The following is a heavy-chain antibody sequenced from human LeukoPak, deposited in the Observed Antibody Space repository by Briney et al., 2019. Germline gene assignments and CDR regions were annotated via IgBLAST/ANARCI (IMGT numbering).Heavy chain of an antibody. Sequence: ASVKVSCKASGYTFTGYYMHWVRQAPGQGLEWMGRINPNSGGTNYAQKFQGRVTMTRDTSISTAYMELGSLTSEDTALYYCARAHTSAPGTLFDYWGQGTLVTVSS. V-gene: IGHV1-2*06. CDR1: GYTFTGYY. D-gene: IGHD3-3*01. CDR3: ARAHTSAPGTLFDY. J-gene: IGHJ4*02. CDR2: INPNSGGT.